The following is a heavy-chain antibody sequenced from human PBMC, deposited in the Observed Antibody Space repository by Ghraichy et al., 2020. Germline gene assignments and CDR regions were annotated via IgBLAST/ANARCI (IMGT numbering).Heavy chain of an antibody. CDR2: IWYDGSNK. Sequence: GGSLRLSCAASGFTFSSYGMHWVRQAPGKGLEWVAVIWYDGSNKYYADSVKGRFTISRDNSKNTLYLQMNSLRAEDTAVYYCARDRRGYSYGFDYWGQGTLVTVSS. CDR1: GFTFSSYG. CDR3: ARDRRGYSYGFDY. D-gene: IGHD5-18*01. J-gene: IGHJ4*02. V-gene: IGHV3-33*01.